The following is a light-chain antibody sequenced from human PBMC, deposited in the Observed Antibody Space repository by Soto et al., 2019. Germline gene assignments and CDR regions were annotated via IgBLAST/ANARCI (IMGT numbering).Light chain of an antibody. CDR2: DVS. Sequence: QSVLTQPASVSGSPGQSITISCTGTSSDVGGYNYVSWYQQHPGKAPKLMIYDVSNRPSGVSNRFSGSKSGNTASLTISGFQAEDEADYYCSSYTSSIPYVFGTGTKVTVL. CDR3: SSYTSSIPYV. CDR1: SSDVGGYNY. V-gene: IGLV2-14*01. J-gene: IGLJ1*01.